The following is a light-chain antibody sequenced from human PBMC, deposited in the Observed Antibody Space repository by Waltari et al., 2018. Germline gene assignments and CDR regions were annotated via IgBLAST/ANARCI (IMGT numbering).Light chain of an antibody. J-gene: IGKJ1*01. CDR1: QVINNF. Sequence: DIQMTQSPSSLSASVGARVTITCRASQVINNFLTWYQQKPGKAPKPLIYDVSSVETGVPSRFSGSRSGTDYFLTIDSLQPEDVASYYCQQYNNSPWTFGQGTKVEVK. V-gene: IGKV1-33*01. CDR3: QQYNNSPWT. CDR2: DVS.